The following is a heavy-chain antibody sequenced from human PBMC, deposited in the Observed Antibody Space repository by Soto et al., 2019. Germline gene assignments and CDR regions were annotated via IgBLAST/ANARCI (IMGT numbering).Heavy chain of an antibody. Sequence: QVQLVESGGGVVQPGRSLRLSCAASGFTFSSYAMHWVRQAPGKGLEWVAVISYDGSNKYYADSVKGRFTISRDNSKNPLYLQMNSLRAEDTAVYYCARDSKDIVVVVAATCDAFDIWGQGTMVTVSS. CDR3: ARDSKDIVVVVAATCDAFDI. J-gene: IGHJ3*02. D-gene: IGHD2-15*01. CDR1: GFTFSSYA. CDR2: ISYDGSNK. V-gene: IGHV3-30-3*01.